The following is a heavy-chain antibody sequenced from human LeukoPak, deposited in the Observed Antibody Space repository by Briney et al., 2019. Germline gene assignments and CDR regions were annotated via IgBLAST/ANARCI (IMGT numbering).Heavy chain of an antibody. CDR3: ARDRAGYSYGFLTAYYFDY. CDR1: GGSFSGYY. Sequence: PSETLSLTCAVYGGSFSGYYWSWIRQPPGKGLEWIGEINHSGSTNYNPSLKSRVTISVDTSKNQFSLKLSSVTAADTAVYYCARDRAGYSYGFLTAYYFDYWGQGTLVTVSS. V-gene: IGHV4-34*01. D-gene: IGHD5-18*01. CDR2: INHSGST. J-gene: IGHJ4*02.